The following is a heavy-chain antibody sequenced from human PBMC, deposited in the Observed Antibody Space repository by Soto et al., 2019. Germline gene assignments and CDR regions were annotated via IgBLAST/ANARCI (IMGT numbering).Heavy chain of an antibody. V-gene: IGHV1-18*01. CDR2: ISAIERST. CDR3: ARDRSNNDY. Sequence: QVQLVQSGDEGKKPGASGKVSCKAPGFAFSGYGLSWVRQAPGQGLEWMGGISAIERSTNDAQRPQDRVTMTTDTSTSTAYMELRSLRSDDTAVYYCARDRSNNDYRGQGTLVTVSS. D-gene: IGHD4-4*01. J-gene: IGHJ4*02. CDR1: GFAFSGYG.